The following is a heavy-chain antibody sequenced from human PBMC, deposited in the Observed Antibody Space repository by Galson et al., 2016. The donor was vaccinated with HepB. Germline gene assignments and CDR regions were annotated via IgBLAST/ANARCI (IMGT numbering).Heavy chain of an antibody. CDR1: GGTFSSYA. CDR2: IIPVFVTA. D-gene: IGHD7-27*01. J-gene: IGHJ4*02. V-gene: IGHV1-69*06. Sequence: GGTFSSYALSWVRQAPGQGLEWMGGIIPVFVTANYAQKFQGRVTISADKSTSTAYMEVSSLRSEDTAVYYCARSRETGDLYYFDYWGQGTLVTVSS. CDR3: ARSRETGDLYYFDY.